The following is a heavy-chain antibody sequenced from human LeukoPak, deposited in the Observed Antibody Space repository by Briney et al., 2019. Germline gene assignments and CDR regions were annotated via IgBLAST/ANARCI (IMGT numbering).Heavy chain of an antibody. Sequence: PGRSLRLSCAASGFTFSSYAMHWVRQAPGKGLEWVAVISYDGSNKYYADSVKGRFTISRDNSKNTLYLQMNSLRAEDTAVYYCAKEGHGSSLDYWGQGTLVTVSS. J-gene: IGHJ4*02. D-gene: IGHD6-13*01. CDR3: AKEGHGSSLDY. CDR1: GFTFSSYA. CDR2: ISYDGSNK. V-gene: IGHV3-30*04.